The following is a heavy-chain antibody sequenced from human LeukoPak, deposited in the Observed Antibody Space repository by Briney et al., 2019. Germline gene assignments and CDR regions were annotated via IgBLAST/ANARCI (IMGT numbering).Heavy chain of an antibody. Sequence: GGSLRLSCAASGFTFSSYGMHWVRQAPGKGLEWVAVISYDGSNKYYADSVKGRFAISRDNSKNTLYLQMNSLRAEDTAVYYCAKSLQRVKRSADAFDIWGQGTMVTVSS. CDR2: ISYDGSNK. V-gene: IGHV3-30*18. J-gene: IGHJ3*02. D-gene: IGHD6-13*01. CDR3: AKSLQRVKRSADAFDI. CDR1: GFTFSSYG.